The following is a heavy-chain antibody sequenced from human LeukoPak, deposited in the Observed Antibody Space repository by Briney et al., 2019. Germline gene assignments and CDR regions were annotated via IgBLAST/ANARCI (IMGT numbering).Heavy chain of an antibody. D-gene: IGHD3-10*01. CDR1: GGSISSTSYH. CDR3: ARHVLLWFGELLYYFDY. J-gene: IGHJ4*02. V-gene: IGHV4-39*01. CDR2: IYYSGST. Sequence: SETLSLTCTVPGGSISSTSYHWAWIRQPPGKGLEWIGSIYYSGSTYYNPSLKSRVTISVDTSKNQFSLKLSSVTAADTAVYYCARHVLLWFGELLYYFDYWGQGTLVTVSS.